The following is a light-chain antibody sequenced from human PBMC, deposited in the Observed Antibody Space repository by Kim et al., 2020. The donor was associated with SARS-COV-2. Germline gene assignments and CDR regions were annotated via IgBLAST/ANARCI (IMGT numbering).Light chain of an antibody. CDR2: VEGSGSY. CDR1: SGHSGYI. Sequence: QPVLTQSSSASASLGSSVKLTCTLSSGHSGYIIAWHQQHPGKAPRHLMKVEGSGSYNKGSGVPDRFSGSSSGADRYLTISNIQSEDEADYYCESWDSVTSVFGGGTQLTVL. V-gene: IGLV4-60*03. CDR3: ESWDSVTSV. J-gene: IGLJ3*02.